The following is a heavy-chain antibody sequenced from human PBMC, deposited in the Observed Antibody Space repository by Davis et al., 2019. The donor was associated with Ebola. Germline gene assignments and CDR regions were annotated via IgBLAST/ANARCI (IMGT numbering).Heavy chain of an antibody. CDR1: GGTFNNYL. J-gene: IGHJ5*02. CDR2: IIPKFATA. CDR3: ARDVVVVAPTDWFDP. D-gene: IGHD2-15*01. Sequence: AASVKVSCKASGGTFNNYLFTWVRQAPGQGLEWVGGIIPKFATANYAQKFQGRVTITADASTTTIYMDLSSLRSEDTAVYYCARDVVVVAPTDWFDPWGQGTLVTVSS. V-gene: IGHV1-69*13.